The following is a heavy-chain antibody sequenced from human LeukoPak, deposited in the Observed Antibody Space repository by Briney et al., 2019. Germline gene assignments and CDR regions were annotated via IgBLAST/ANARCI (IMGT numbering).Heavy chain of an antibody. D-gene: IGHD1-26*01. CDR1: GGSISSSSYY. CDR2: VYYSGST. J-gene: IGHJ4*02. Sequence: PSETLSLTCTVSGGSISSSSYYWGWIRQPPGKGLEWIGSVYYSGSTYYNPSLKSRVTISVDTSKNQFSLKLSSVTAVDTAVYYCARLQWELLSYYFDYWGQGTLVTVSS. CDR3: ARLQWELLSYYFDY. V-gene: IGHV4-39*01.